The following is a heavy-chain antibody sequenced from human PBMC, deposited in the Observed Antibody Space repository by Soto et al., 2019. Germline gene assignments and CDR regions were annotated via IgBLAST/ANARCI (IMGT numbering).Heavy chain of an antibody. Sequence: EVQLVESGGGLVKPGGSLRLSCAASGFTFSSYSMNWVRQAPGKGLEWVSSISSSSSYIYYADSVKGRFTISRDNAKNSLYLQMNSLRAEDTAVYYCARASITVFGVVISDYYYMDVWGKGTTVTVSS. D-gene: IGHD3-3*01. J-gene: IGHJ6*03. CDR3: ARASITVFGVVISDYYYMDV. CDR2: ISSSSSYI. V-gene: IGHV3-21*01. CDR1: GFTFSSYS.